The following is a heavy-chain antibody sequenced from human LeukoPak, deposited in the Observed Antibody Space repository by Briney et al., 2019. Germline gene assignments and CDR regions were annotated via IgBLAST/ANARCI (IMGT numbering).Heavy chain of an antibody. Sequence: GGSLRLSCAASGFIFSDYYMSWIRQAPGKGLEWVSYISSSGSTIYYADSVKGRFTISRDNARNSLYLQMNSLRAEDTAVYYCARASGDGPLFDYWGQGTLVTVSS. CDR2: ISSSGSTI. CDR3: ARASGDGPLFDY. CDR1: GFIFSDYY. J-gene: IGHJ4*02. V-gene: IGHV3-11*01. D-gene: IGHD7-27*01.